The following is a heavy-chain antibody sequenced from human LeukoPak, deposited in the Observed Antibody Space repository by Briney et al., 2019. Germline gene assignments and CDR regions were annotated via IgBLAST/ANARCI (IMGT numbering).Heavy chain of an antibody. J-gene: IGHJ4*02. CDR2: IYYSGNT. D-gene: IGHD2-15*01. CDR1: GGSFSGYY. V-gene: IGHV4-59*01. CDR3: ARVRYCSTDRCYDREFDN. Sequence: SETLSLTCAVYGGSFSGYYWSWIRQPPGKGLEWIGYIYYSGNTNYNPSLKSRVTISVDTSKNPFSLKLNSVTAADTAVYYCARVRYCSTDRCYDREFDNWGQGTLVTVSS.